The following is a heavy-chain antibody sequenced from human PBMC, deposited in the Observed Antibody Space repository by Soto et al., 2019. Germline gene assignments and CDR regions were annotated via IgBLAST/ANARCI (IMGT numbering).Heavy chain of an antibody. CDR2: IRHDGSKK. CDR3: ARQNSGSYSKAYYFDY. CDR1: GFTFSSYG. V-gene: IGHV3-33*01. Sequence: GGSLRLSCAASGFTFSSYGMHWVRQAPGKGLEWVADIRHDGSKKYYADSVKGRFTISRDNAKNSLYLQMNSLRAEDTAVYYCARQNSGSYSKAYYFDYWGQGTLVTVSS. D-gene: IGHD1-26*01. J-gene: IGHJ4*02.